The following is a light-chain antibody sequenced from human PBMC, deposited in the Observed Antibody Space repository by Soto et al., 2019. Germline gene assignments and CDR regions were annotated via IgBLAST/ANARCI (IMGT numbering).Light chain of an antibody. CDR2: KAS. J-gene: IGKJ4*01. CDR3: QQYNSYPLT. Sequence: DIQMTQSPSTLSASVGDRVTITCRASLSISSWLAWYHQNPGKAPKLLIYKASSLESGVPSRFSGSGSGTEFTLTISSLQPDDFATYYCQQYNSYPLTFGGGTKVEIK. CDR1: LSISSW. V-gene: IGKV1-5*03.